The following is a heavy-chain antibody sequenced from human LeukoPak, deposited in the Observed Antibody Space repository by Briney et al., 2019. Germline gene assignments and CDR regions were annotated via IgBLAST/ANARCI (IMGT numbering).Heavy chain of an antibody. CDR2: IYYSGST. J-gene: IGHJ3*02. Sequence: SETLSLTCAVYGGSFSGYYWSWIRQPPGKGLEWIGYIYYSGSTNYNPSLKSRVTISVDTSKNQFSLKLSSVTAADTAVYYCARYSPLSSGWFHDAFDIWGQGTMVTVSS. CDR3: ARYSPLSSGWFHDAFDI. CDR1: GGSFSGYY. D-gene: IGHD6-19*01. V-gene: IGHV4-59*08.